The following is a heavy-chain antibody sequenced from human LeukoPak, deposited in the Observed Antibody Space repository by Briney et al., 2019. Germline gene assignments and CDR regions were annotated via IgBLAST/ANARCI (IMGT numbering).Heavy chain of an antibody. CDR2: IYYSGST. D-gene: IGHD2-15*01. CDR1: GGSISSSSYY. J-gene: IGHJ3*02. CDR3: ARELVGAFDI. Sequence: PSETLSLTCTVSGGSISSSSYYWGWIRQPPGKGLEWIGSIYYSGSTNYNPSLKSRVTISVDKSKNQFSLKLSSVTAADTAVYYCARELVGAFDIWGQGTMVTVSS. V-gene: IGHV4-39*07.